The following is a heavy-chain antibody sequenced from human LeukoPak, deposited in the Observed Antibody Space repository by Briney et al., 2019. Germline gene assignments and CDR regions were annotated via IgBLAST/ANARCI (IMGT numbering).Heavy chain of an antibody. CDR1: GGSISSSSYY. V-gene: IGHV4-61*01. CDR2: IYYSGST. J-gene: IGHJ4*02. Sequence: PSETLSLTCTVSGGSISSSSYYWSWIRQPPGKGLEWIGYIYYSGSTNYNPSLKSRVTISVDTSKNQFSLKLSSVTAADTAVYYCARFGWLRSDWFDYWGRGTLVTVSS. CDR3: ARFGWLRSDWFDY. D-gene: IGHD5-12*01.